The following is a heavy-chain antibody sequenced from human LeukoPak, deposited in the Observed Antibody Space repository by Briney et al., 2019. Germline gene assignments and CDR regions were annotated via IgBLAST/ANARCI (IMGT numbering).Heavy chain of an antibody. CDR1: GFTFNIYG. CDR2: IWYDGSNK. D-gene: IGHD2-15*01. Sequence: GGSLRLSCAASGFTFNIYGMHWVRQAPGKGLEWVAVIWYDGSNKYYADSVKGRFSISRDNSKNTLYLQMNSLRVEDTAVYYCAKVRDQRVLPTQFDYWGQGTLVTVSS. J-gene: IGHJ4*02. V-gene: IGHV3-33*06. CDR3: AKVRDQRVLPTQFDY.